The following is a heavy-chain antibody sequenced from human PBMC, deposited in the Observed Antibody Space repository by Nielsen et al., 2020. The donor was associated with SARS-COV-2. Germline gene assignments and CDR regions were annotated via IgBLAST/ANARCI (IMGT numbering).Heavy chain of an antibody. V-gene: IGHV7-4-1*02. CDR2: VNTYTGNP. D-gene: IGHD5-18*01. Sequence: ASVKVSCKASGFTFTTYAMNWVRQAPGQGLEWMGWVNTYTGNPTYAQGFTGRFVFSLDTSVSTAYLQISSLKAEDTAVYYCARTGYSYGMDVWGQGTTVTVSS. J-gene: IGHJ6*02. CDR3: ARTGYSYGMDV. CDR1: GFTFTTYA.